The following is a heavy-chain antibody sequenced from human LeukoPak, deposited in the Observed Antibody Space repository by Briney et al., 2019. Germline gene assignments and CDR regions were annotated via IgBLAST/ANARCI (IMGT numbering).Heavy chain of an antibody. Sequence: ASMKVSCKASGYTFTGYYMHWVRQAPGQGLEWMGWINPNSGGTNYAQKFQGRVTMTRDTSISTAYMELSRLGSDDPAVYYCARDVQGQRLKDYWGQGTLVTVSS. CDR3: ARDVQGQRLKDY. V-gene: IGHV1-2*02. D-gene: IGHD6-25*01. CDR2: INPNSGGT. J-gene: IGHJ4*02. CDR1: GYTFTGYY.